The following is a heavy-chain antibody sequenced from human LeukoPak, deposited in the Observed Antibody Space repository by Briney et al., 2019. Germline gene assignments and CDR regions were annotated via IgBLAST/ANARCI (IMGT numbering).Heavy chain of an antibody. J-gene: IGHJ4*02. D-gene: IGHD1-26*01. CDR3: ARVMGSGSYYLFDY. CDR1: GGTFSSYA. Sequence: SVKVSCKASGGTFSSYAISWVRQAPGQGLEWMGGIIPIFGTANYAQKFQGRVTITTDESTSTTYMELSSLRSEDTAVYYCARVMGSGSYYLFDYWGQGTLVTVSS. CDR2: IIPIFGTA. V-gene: IGHV1-69*05.